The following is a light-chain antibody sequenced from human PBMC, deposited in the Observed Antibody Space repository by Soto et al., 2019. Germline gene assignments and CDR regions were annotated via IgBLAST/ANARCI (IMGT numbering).Light chain of an antibody. V-gene: IGLV2-14*01. CDR3: TSYTGSITVI. CDR1: SSDVGGYNY. Sequence: QSALTQPASVSGSPGQSITISCTGTSSDVGGYNYVSWYQQHPGKAPKLMIYEVNNRPSGIADRFPGSKSGNTASLTISGLQAEDEADYYCTSYTGSITVIFGGGTQLTVL. J-gene: IGLJ2*01. CDR2: EVN.